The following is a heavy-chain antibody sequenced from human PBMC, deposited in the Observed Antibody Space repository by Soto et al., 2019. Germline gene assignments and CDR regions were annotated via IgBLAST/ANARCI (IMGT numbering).Heavy chain of an antibody. CDR2: IIPIFGTA. V-gene: IGHV1-69*13. CDR3: ASYYDLWSGYSRPYFDY. D-gene: IGHD3-3*01. Sequence: SVKVSCKASGGTFSSYAISWVRQAPGQGLEWMGGIIPIFGTANYAQKFQGRVTITADDSTSTAYMELSSLRSEDTAVYYCASYYDLWSGYSRPYFDYWGQGTLVTVSS. CDR1: GGTFSSYA. J-gene: IGHJ4*02.